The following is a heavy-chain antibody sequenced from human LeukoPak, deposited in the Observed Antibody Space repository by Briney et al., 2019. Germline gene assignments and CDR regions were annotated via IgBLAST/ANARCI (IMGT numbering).Heavy chain of an antibody. CDR2: IYYSGST. CDR3: ARGPRITIFGVVTLPYYMDV. CDR1: GGSISSSSYY. Sequence: PSETLSLTCTVSGGSISSSSYYWGWIRQPPGKGLEWIGSIYYSGSTYYNPSLKSRVTISVDTSKNQFSLKLSSVTAADTAVYYCARGPRITIFGVVTLPYYMDVWGKGTTVTVSS. D-gene: IGHD3-3*01. J-gene: IGHJ6*03. V-gene: IGHV4-39*07.